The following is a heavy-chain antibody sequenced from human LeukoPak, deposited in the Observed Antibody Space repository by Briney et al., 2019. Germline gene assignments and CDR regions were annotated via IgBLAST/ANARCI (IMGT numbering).Heavy chain of an antibody. D-gene: IGHD6-13*01. CDR3: ARDVVAAAGTWDY. CDR1: GDSISYYY. Sequence: SETLSLTCTVSGDSISYYYWSWIRQPAGKGLEWIGRISTSGTTNYNPSLKSRVTMSVDTSKNQFSLKLSSVTSADTAVYYCARDVVAAAGTWDYWGQGTLVTVSS. V-gene: IGHV4-4*07. J-gene: IGHJ4*02. CDR2: ISTSGTT.